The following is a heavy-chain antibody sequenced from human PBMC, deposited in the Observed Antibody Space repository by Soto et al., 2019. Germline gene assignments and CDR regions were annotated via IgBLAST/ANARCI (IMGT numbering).Heavy chain of an antibody. CDR1: GASISSGDYY. J-gene: IGHJ5*02. CDR3: VRALGSRFMEWPRFDP. V-gene: IGHV4-30-4*01. D-gene: IGHD3-3*01. CDR2: ISYRGTT. Sequence: QVQLQESGPGLVKPSQTLSLTCTVSGASISSGDYYWSWIRQPPGKGLEWIAHISYRGTTNYNPSLKSRVTMSVGTSKNQFSLKLNSVNAADTAVYYCVRALGSRFMEWPRFDPWGQGTLVTVSS.